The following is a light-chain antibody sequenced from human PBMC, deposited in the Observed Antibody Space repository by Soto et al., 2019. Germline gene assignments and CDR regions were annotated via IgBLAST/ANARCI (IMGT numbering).Light chain of an antibody. V-gene: IGKV3-11*01. CDR3: QQRSNWPWT. CDR2: DAS. J-gene: IGKJ1*01. CDR1: QSVSSY. Sequence: IVWPQSPSTLSLSPGERSTLSCMASQSVSSYLAWYQQKPGQAPRLLIYDASNRATGIPARFSGSGSGTDFTLTISSLEPEDFAVYYCQQRSNWPWTFGQGTKVDI.